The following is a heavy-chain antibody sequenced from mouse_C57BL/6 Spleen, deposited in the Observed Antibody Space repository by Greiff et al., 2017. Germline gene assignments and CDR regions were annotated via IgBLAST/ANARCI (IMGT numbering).Heavy chain of an antibody. J-gene: IGHJ3*01. CDR2: SNPNNGGT. V-gene: IGHV1-26*01. CDR1: GYTFTDYY. CDR3: ARKSFITTVVPSWFAY. Sequence: EVQLQQSGPELVKPGASVKISCKAPGYTFTDYYMNWVKQSHGKSREWIGDSNPNNGGTSSNQKVKGKATLTVDKSSSTAYMELRSLTSEDSSVYYCARKSFITTVVPSWFAYWGQGTLVTVSA. D-gene: IGHD1-1*01.